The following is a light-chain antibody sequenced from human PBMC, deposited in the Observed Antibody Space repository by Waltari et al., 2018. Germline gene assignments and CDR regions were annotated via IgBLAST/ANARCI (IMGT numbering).Light chain of an antibody. CDR3: CSYAGGATYVK. CDR2: RVS. CDR1: INDDVGNHDL. Sequence: QSALTQPASVSGSPGQSITLSCTGTINDDVGNHDLVSWYQQHPGKVPNLIIYRVSQRPSGVSNRFSGSKSGNTASLTISGLQAEDEAAYYCCSYAGGATYVKFGGGTMLTVL. J-gene: IGLJ2*01. V-gene: IGLV2-23*02.